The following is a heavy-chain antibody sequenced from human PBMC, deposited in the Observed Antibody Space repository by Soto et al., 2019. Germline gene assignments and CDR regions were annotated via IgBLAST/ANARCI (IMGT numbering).Heavy chain of an antibody. CDR2: IRSKANSYAT. J-gene: IGHJ6*03. D-gene: IGHD6-6*01. CDR1: GFTFSGSA. V-gene: IGHV3-73*01. Sequence: EVQLVESGGGLVQPGGSLKLSCAASGFTFSGSAMHWVRQASGKGLEWVGRIRSKANSYATAYAASVKGRFTISRDDSKNTAYLQMNSLKTEDTAVYYCSSKYPDYYYYYYMDVWGKGTTVTVSS. CDR3: SSKYPDYYYYYYMDV.